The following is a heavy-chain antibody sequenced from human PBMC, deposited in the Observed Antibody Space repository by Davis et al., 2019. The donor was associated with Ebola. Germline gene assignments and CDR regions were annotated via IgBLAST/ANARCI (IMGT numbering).Heavy chain of an antibody. V-gene: IGHV1-18*01. CDR3: ARDITMVQGPSLFDY. Sequence: ASVKVSCKASGYTFNSHGISWVRQAPGQGLEWMGWISAYNGNTNYAQKLQGRVTMTTDTSTSTAYMELRSLRSDDTAVYYCARDITMVQGPSLFDYWGQGTLVTVSS. J-gene: IGHJ4*02. CDR1: GYTFNSHG. D-gene: IGHD3-10*01. CDR2: ISAYNGNT.